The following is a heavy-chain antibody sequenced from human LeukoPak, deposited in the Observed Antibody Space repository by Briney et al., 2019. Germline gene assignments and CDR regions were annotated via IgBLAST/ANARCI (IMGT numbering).Heavy chain of an antibody. D-gene: IGHD1/OR15-1a*01. V-gene: IGHV4-59*08. Sequence: SETLSLTCAVSGGSISSYYWSWIRQSPGKGLEWIAYIYHSGNTNYNPSFKSRVTISVDTSKNQFYLKLTSVAAADTATYYCARQPSGTAAFDIWGQGTMVTVSS. J-gene: IGHJ3*02. CDR1: GGSISSYY. CDR2: IYHSGNT. CDR3: ARQPSGTAAFDI.